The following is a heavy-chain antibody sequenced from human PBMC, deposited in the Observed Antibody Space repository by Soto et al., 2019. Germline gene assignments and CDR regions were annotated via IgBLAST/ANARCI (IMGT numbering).Heavy chain of an antibody. CDR1: GYYFTNYV. J-gene: IGHJ5*02. D-gene: IGHD2-15*01. CDR2: INTGNGNS. Sequence: QVQLVQSGAEVRKPGASVKVSCKASGYYFTNYVIHWVRQAHGQRLEWMGWINTGNGNSKYSQKFQDRVIITRDTSASTAFMELSRLTSEDTAIYYCARDQKDSVRKTSWFDPWGQGTPVTVSS. CDR3: ARDQKDSVRKTSWFDP. V-gene: IGHV1-3*04.